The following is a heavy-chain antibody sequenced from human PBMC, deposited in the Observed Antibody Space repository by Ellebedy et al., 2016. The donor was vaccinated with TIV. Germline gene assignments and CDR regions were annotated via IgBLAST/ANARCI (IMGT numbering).Heavy chain of an antibody. CDR3: AREAGISSFRHWYIDL. CDR1: GFTFNNHA. Sequence: GESLKTSCEASGFTFNNHAVSWVRQAPGKGLEWISGTGSTFSADSVQGRFTVSRDNSKQMVYLQMNSLTSEDTGVYYCAREAGISSFRHWYIDLWGRGTLVIVSS. D-gene: IGHD6-6*01. CDR2: TGST. V-gene: IGHV3-53*01. J-gene: IGHJ2*01.